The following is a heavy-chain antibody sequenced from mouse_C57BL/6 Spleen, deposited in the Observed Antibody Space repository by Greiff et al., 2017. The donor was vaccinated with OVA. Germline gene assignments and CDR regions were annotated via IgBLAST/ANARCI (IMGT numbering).Heavy chain of an antibody. CDR2: INPNNGGT. CDR3: AREDSLYAMDY. Sequence: VQLQQSGPELVKPGASVKISCKASGYTFTDYYMNWVKQSHGKSLEWIGDINPNNGGTSYNQKFKGKATLTVDKSSSTAYMELRSLTSEDSAVYYCAREDSLYAMDYWGQGTSVTVSS. CDR1: GYTFTDYY. J-gene: IGHJ4*01. D-gene: IGHD6-2*01. V-gene: IGHV1-26*01.